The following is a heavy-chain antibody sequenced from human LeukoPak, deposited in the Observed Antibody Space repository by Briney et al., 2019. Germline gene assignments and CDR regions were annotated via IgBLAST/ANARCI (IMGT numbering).Heavy chain of an antibody. CDR1: GYTFTSYG. CDR2: ISAYNGNT. Sequence: ASVKVSCTASGYTFTSYGISWVRQAPGQGLEWMGWISAYNGNTNYAQKLQGRVTMTTDTSTSTAYMELRSLRSDDTAVYYCARDLQRITMVRGVTNFDYWGQGTLVTVSS. CDR3: ARDLQRITMVRGVTNFDY. J-gene: IGHJ4*02. V-gene: IGHV1-18*01. D-gene: IGHD3-10*01.